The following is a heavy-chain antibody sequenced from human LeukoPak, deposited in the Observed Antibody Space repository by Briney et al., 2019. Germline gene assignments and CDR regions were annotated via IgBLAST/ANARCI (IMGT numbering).Heavy chain of an antibody. CDR1: GFTFGSYG. Sequence: GGSLRLSCAASGFTFGSYGMHWVRQAPGKGLEWVALISYDGSKEYYGDSVKGRFTISRDNSKNTLYLQMNSLRAEGTAVYYCAKDQGYTYGHSFDYWGQGTLVTVSS. CDR3: AKDQGYTYGHSFDY. CDR2: ISYDGSKE. D-gene: IGHD5-18*01. V-gene: IGHV3-30*18. J-gene: IGHJ4*02.